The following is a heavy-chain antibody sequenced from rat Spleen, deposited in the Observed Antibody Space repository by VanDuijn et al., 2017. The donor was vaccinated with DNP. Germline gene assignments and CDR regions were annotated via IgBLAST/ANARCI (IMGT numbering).Heavy chain of an antibody. D-gene: IGHD1-9*01. J-gene: IGHJ2*01. CDR1: GFTFSDYN. CDR3: TKRGATGLTSYYFDY. Sequence: EVQLVESGGGLVQPGRSLKLSCAASGFTFSDYNMAWVRQAPTKGLEWVTSISPSGGGTYYRDSVKGRFTISRDNADHTLYLQMDSLRSEDTATYYCTKRGATGLTSYYFDYWGQGVMVTVSS. V-gene: IGHV5-27*01. CDR2: ISPSGGGT.